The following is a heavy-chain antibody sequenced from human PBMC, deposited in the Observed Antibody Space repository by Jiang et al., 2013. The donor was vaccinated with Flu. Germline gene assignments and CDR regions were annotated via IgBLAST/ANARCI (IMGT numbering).Heavy chain of an antibody. CDR3: ATLAGSIAAPR. Sequence: RQATGQGLEWMGWMNPNSGNTGYAQKFQGRVTMTRNTSVSTAYMELSSLRSEDTAVYYCATLAGSIAAPRWGQGTLVTVSS. CDR2: MNPNSGNT. V-gene: IGHV1-8*01. J-gene: IGHJ4*02. D-gene: IGHD6-6*01.